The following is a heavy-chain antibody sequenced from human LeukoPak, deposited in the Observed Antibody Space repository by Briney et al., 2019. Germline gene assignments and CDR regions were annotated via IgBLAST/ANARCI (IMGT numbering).Heavy chain of an antibody. CDR2: FFLKGST. V-gene: IGHV4-38-2*02. D-gene: IGHD3-9*01. CDR3: ARVSRYFDWTFDY. Sequence: SETLSLTCTVSGYSITSAYYWGWIRQPPGKGLEWIGSFFLKGSTYYNPSLKSRVTISVDTSKNQFSLTLSSVTAADTAVYYCARVSRYFDWTFDYWGQGTLVTVSS. CDR1: GYSITSAYY. J-gene: IGHJ4*02.